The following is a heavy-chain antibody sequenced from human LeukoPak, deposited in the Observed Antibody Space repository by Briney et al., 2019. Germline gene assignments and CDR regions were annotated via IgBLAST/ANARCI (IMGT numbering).Heavy chain of an antibody. D-gene: IGHD3-9*01. CDR1: GYTFTSYA. J-gene: IGHJ4*02. V-gene: IGHV7-4-1*02. CDR3: ARAVVPAWYYDILTGYYLGRYYFDY. CDR2: INTNTGNP. Sequence: ASVKVSRKASGYTFTSYAMNWVRQAPGQGLEWMGWINTNTGNPTYAQGFTGRFVFSLDTSVSTAYLQISSLKAEDTAVYYCARAVVPAWYYDILTGYYLGRYYFDYWGQGTLVTVSS.